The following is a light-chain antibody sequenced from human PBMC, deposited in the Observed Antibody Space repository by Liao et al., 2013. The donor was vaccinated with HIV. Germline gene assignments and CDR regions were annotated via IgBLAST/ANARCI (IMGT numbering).Light chain of an antibody. CDR3: QTWDSSTSLV. Sequence: SYELTQPPSVSVSPGQTASITCSGDKVGDKYACWYQQKPGQSPVLVIFQDSKRPSGIPERFSGSNSWNTATLTISGTQPMDEADYYCQTWDSSTSLVFGGGTKLTVL. J-gene: IGLJ3*02. CDR2: QDS. CDR1: KVGDKY. V-gene: IGLV3-1*01.